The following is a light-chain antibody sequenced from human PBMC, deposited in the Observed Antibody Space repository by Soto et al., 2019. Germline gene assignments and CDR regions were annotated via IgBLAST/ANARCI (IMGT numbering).Light chain of an antibody. CDR3: QQYNSQWT. CDR2: DAS. J-gene: IGKJ1*01. Sequence: IQMTQSPSTLSASVGDRVTITCRASQSISSWLAWYQQKPGKAPKLLIYDASSLESGVPSRFSGSGSGTEFTLTISSLQPDDFATYYCQQYNSQWTFGQGTKVDI. CDR1: QSISSW. V-gene: IGKV1-5*01.